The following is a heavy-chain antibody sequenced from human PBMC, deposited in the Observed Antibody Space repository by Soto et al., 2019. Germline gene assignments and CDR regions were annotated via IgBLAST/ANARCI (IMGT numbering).Heavy chain of an antibody. CDR2: IKSKTVGGTT. CDR1: GGTCGNAW. D-gene: IGHD3-22*01. Sequence: GSLRLCCAASGGTCGNAWGNCVRKNPGKGLEWVGRIKSKTVGGTTDYAAPVRGRFAITRDDSRNVAYMQMNSLYTEDTAVYYCTTDSYSTMIEARFDYWGHGTLVTVSS. CDR3: TTDSYSTMIEARFDY. J-gene: IGHJ4*01. V-gene: IGHV3-15*07.